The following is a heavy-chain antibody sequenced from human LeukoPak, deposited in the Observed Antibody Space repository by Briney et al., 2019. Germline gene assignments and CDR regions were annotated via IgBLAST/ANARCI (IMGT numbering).Heavy chain of an antibody. CDR2: IWYDGDNK. V-gene: IGHV3-33*08. J-gene: IGHJ6*02. CDR1: GFTFSTYG. Sequence: GGSLRLSCAASGFTFSTYGMHWVRQAPGKRLEWVSVIWYDGDNKYYADSVRGRFTISRDNSKNTLYLQMNSLRAEDTAVYYCAREIGGYCSGGTCYSPYNYGMDVWGQGTTVTVSS. CDR3: AREIGGYCSGGTCYSPYNYGMDV. D-gene: IGHD2-15*01.